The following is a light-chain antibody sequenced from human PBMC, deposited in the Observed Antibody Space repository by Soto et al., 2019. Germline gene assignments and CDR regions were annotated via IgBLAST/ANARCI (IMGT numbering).Light chain of an antibody. CDR1: QILNGGS. J-gene: IGKJ4*01. CDR3: QLYGSSPELT. CDR2: DSS. Sequence: EIVLTQSPGTLSLSPGDRAALSCRTTQILNGGSLAWYQVKPGQAPRLLMYDSSIRAAGVPNRFSGSGSGTDFTLTISRRETEDFAVYYCQLYGSSPELTFGGGTKVEIK. V-gene: IGKV3-20*01.